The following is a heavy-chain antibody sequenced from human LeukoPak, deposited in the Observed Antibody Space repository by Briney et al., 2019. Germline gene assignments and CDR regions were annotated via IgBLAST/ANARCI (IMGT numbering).Heavy chain of an antibody. Sequence: SETLSLTCAVSGASISSSNWWTWVRQPPGKGLAWIGEIYHSGSTNYNPSPKSRVTISVDKSKNQFSLKLDSVTAADTAVYYCARMWDSSADYWGQGTLVTVSS. CDR2: IYHSGST. J-gene: IGHJ4*02. D-gene: IGHD6-19*01. CDR1: GASISSSNW. CDR3: ARMWDSSADY. V-gene: IGHV4-4*02.